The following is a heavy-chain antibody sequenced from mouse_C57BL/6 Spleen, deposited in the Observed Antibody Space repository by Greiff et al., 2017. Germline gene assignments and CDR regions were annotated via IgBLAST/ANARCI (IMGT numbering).Heavy chain of an antibody. CDR3: AKNHYGSSGWFAY. Sequence: VKLVESGPGLVQPSQSLSITCTVSGFSLTSYGVHWVRQPPGKGLEWLGVIWSGGSTDYNAAFISRLSISKDNSKCHVFFKMNSLQADDTAIYYCAKNHYGSSGWFAYWGQGTLVTVSA. D-gene: IGHD1-1*01. CDR2: IWSGGST. CDR1: GFSLTSYG. J-gene: IGHJ3*01. V-gene: IGHV2-4*01.